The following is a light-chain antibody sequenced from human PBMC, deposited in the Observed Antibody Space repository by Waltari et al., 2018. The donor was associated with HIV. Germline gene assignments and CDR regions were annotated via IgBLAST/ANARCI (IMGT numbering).Light chain of an antibody. V-gene: IGLV2-14*03. J-gene: IGLJ2*01. CDR1: SSDAGGYNY. CDR2: DVT. CDR3: SSYTTSRTVV. Sequence: QSALTQPASVSGSPGQSITISCTGTSSDAGGYNYVSWYQQHPGKAPKLMVYDVTNRPSGVSNRFSGSKSGNTAFLTISGLQAEDEADYYCSSYTTSRTVVFGGGTKLTVL.